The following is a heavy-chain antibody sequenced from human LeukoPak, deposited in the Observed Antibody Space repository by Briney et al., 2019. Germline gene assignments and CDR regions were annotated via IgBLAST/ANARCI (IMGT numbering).Heavy chain of an antibody. Sequence: SETLSLTCTVSGGSISSYYWSWIRQPPGKGLEWIGYIYYSGSTNYNPSLKSRVTISVDTSKNQFSLKLSSVTAADTAVYYCARGRYFDHFDTWGQGTMVTASS. CDR2: IYYSGST. CDR3: ARGRYFDHFDT. J-gene: IGHJ3*02. D-gene: IGHD3-9*01. CDR1: GGSISSYY. V-gene: IGHV4-59*01.